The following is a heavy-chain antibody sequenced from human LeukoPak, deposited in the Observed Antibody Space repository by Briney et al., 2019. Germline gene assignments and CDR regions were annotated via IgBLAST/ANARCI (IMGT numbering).Heavy chain of an antibody. J-gene: IGHJ3*02. D-gene: IGHD2-2*01. CDR2: INPSGGST. V-gene: IGHV1-46*01. Sequence: ASVKVSCKASGYTFTSYYMHWVRQAPGQGLEWMGIINPSGGSTSYAQRFQGRVTMTRDTSTSTVYMELSSLRSEDTAVYYCAREYQLLFSAFDIWGQGTMVTVSS. CDR3: AREYQLLFSAFDI. CDR1: GYTFTSYY.